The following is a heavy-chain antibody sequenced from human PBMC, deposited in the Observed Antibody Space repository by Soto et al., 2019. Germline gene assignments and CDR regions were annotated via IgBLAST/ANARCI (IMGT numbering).Heavy chain of an antibody. CDR3: AKVPYGDQTGFDY. D-gene: IGHD4-17*01. J-gene: IGHJ4*02. CDR1: GFTFRSYA. Sequence: PGGSLRLSCAASGFTFRSYAMSWVRQAPGKGLEWVSVISYGGGNTYYADSVKGRFTISRDNSKNTLYLQMNSLRAEDTAVYYCAKVPYGDQTGFDYWGQGTLVTVSS. V-gene: IGHV3-23*01. CDR2: ISYGGGNT.